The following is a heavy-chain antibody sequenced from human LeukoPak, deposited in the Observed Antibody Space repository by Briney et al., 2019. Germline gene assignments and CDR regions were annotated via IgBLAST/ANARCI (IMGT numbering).Heavy chain of an antibody. D-gene: IGHD2-21*02. Sequence: GGSLRLSCAASGFTFSSYAMSWVRQAPGKGLEWVSAISGSGGSTYYADSVKGRFTISRDNAKNSLYLQMNSLRAEDAAVYYCARDAARGDCIVDYWGQGTLVTVSS. CDR2: ISGSGGST. CDR1: GFTFSSYA. J-gene: IGHJ4*02. V-gene: IGHV3-23*01. CDR3: ARDAARGDCIVDY.